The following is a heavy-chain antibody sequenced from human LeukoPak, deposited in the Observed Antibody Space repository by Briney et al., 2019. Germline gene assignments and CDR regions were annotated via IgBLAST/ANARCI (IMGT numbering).Heavy chain of an antibody. CDR3: ARAALIPLARYRSSWSELDY. CDR1: GGTFISYA. CDR2: IIPIFGTA. J-gene: IGHJ4*02. V-gene: IGHV1-69*05. Sequence: SVKVSCKASGGTFISYAISWVRQAPGQGLEWMGGIIPIFGTANYAQKFQGRVTITTDESTSTAYMELSSLRSEDTAVYYCARAALIPLARYRSSWSELDYWGQGTLVTVSS. D-gene: IGHD6-13*01.